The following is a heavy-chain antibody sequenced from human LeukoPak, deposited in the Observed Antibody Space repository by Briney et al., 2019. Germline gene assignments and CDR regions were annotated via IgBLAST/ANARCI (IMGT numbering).Heavy chain of an antibody. CDR2: ISYDGSNK. V-gene: IGHV3-30*04. D-gene: IGHD3-3*01. CDR3: ARGATLLRFLECDY. J-gene: IGHJ4*02. CDR1: GFTFSSYA. Sequence: PGGSLRLSCAASGFTFSSYAMHWVRQAPGKGLEWVAVISYDGSNKYYADSVKGRFTISRDNSKNTLYLQMNSLRAEDTAVYYCARGATLLRFLECDYWGQGTLVTVSS.